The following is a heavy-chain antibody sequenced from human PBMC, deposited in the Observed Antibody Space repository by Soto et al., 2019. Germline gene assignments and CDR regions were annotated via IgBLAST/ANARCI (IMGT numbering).Heavy chain of an antibody. V-gene: IGHV1-18*01. CDR3: ARDSDFLDPRTADGMDV. Sequence: QVQLVQSGAEVKKPGASVKVSCKASGYTFTSYGISWVRQAPGQGLEWMGWISAYNGNTNYAQKLQGRVTMTTDTSTSTAYMEMRSLRSDDTAVYCCARDSDFLDPRTADGMDVWGQGTTVTVSS. D-gene: IGHD2-21*02. CDR1: GYTFTSYG. J-gene: IGHJ6*02. CDR2: ISAYNGNT.